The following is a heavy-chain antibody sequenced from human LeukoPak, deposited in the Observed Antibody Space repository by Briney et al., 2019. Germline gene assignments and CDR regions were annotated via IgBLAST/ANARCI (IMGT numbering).Heavy chain of an antibody. Sequence: ASVKVSCKASGYTFTSYGISWVRQAPGQGLEWMGWISAYNGNTNYAQKLQGRVTMTTDTSTSTAYMELRSLRSDDTAVYYCASRDCSSTSCYVADYYYGVDVWGQGTTVTVSS. CDR2: ISAYNGNT. D-gene: IGHD2-2*01. CDR1: GYTFTSYG. V-gene: IGHV1-18*01. J-gene: IGHJ6*02. CDR3: ASRDCSSTSCYVADYYYGVDV.